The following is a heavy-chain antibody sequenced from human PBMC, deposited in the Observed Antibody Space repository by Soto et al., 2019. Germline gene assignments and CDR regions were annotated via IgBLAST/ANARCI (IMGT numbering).Heavy chain of an antibody. J-gene: IGHJ6*02. CDR3: AKVTPVGFRSEYYYYGMDV. CDR1: GFTFSSYG. V-gene: IGHV3-30*18. Sequence: GGSLRLSCAASGFTFSSYGMHWVRQAPGKGLEWVAVISYDGSNKYYADSVKGRFTISRDNSKNTLYLQMNSLRAEDTAVYYCAKVTPVGFRSEYYYYGMDVWGQGTTVTVSS. D-gene: IGHD1-26*01. CDR2: ISYDGSNK.